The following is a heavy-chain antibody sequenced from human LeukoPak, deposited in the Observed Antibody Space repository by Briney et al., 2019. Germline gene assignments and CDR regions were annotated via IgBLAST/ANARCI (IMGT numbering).Heavy chain of an antibody. V-gene: IGHV3-48*01. D-gene: IGHD3-22*01. CDR3: ARDLGYYDSSGYSR. Sequence: CISSSGSTIYYADSVKGRFTISRDNAKNSLYLQMNSLRAEDTAVYYCARDLGYYDSSGYSRWGQGTLVTVSS. CDR2: ISSSGSTI. J-gene: IGHJ4*02.